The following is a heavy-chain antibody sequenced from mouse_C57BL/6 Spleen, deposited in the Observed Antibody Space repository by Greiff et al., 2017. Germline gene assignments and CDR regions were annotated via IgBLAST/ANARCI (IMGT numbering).Heavy chain of an antibody. CDR1: GYTFTSYW. CDR2: IDPSDSYT. D-gene: IGHD2-4*01. Sequence: QVHVKQPGAELVMPGASVKLSCKASGYTFTSYWMHWVQQRPGQGLEWIGEIDPSDSYTNYNQKFKGKSTLTVDKSSSTAYMQLSSLTSEDSAVYYCARKRTIYYDYDGYAMDYWGQGTSVTVSS. J-gene: IGHJ4*01. V-gene: IGHV1-69*01. CDR3: ARKRTIYYDYDGYAMDY.